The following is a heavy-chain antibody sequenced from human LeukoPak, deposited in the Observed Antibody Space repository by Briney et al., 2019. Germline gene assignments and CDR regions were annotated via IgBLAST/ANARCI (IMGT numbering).Heavy chain of an antibody. CDR1: GYTFTGSY. CDR2: IDPNSGGT. D-gene: IGHD3-22*01. Sequence: GASVKVSCKASGYTFTGSYMHWVRQAPGQGLEWMGWIDPNSGGTNYAQKFQGRVTMTRDTSITTAYMELSRLRSDDTAVYYCARVPYDSSGYLGEDWGQGTLVTVSS. CDR3: ARVPYDSSGYLGED. V-gene: IGHV1-2*02. J-gene: IGHJ4*02.